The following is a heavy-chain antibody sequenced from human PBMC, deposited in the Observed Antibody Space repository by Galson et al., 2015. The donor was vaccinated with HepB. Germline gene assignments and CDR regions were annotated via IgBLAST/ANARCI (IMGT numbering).Heavy chain of an antibody. D-gene: IGHD6-6*01. CDR2: IVVGSGNT. V-gene: IGHV1-58*01. CDR3: AAGFFPWGSSSSARQYYYGMDV. J-gene: IGHJ6*02. CDR1: GFTFTSSA. Sequence: SVKVSCKASGFTFTSSAVQWVRQARGQRLEWIGWIVVGSGNTSYAQKFQERVTITRDMSTSTAYMELSSLRSEDTAVYYCAAGFFPWGSSSSARQYYYGMDVWGQGTTVTVSS.